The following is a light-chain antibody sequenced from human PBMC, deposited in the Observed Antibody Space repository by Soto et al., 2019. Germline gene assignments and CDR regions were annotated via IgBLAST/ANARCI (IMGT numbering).Light chain of an antibody. Sequence: QAVVTQPPSASGTPGQRVTISCSGSRTNIGTNSLYWYQQVPGTAPKLLIFRTNQRPSGVPDRFSGSKSDTSASLAISGLRSEDEADYYCASWDDRLSGPVFGGGTKVTVL. CDR1: RTNIGTNS. V-gene: IGLV1-47*01. CDR2: RTN. J-gene: IGLJ3*02. CDR3: ASWDDRLSGPV.